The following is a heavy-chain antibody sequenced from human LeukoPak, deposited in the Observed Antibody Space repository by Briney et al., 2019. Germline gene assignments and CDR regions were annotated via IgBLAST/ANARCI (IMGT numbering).Heavy chain of an antibody. Sequence: ASVKVSCKASGGTFSSYAISWVRQAPGQGLEWMGGIIPIFGTANYAQKFQGRVTITADKSTSTAYMELSSLRSEDTAVYYCASVSGSRYCSSTSCYWFDPWGQGTLVTVSS. CDR3: ASVSGSRYCSSTSCYWFDP. J-gene: IGHJ5*02. D-gene: IGHD2-2*01. CDR2: IIPIFGTA. V-gene: IGHV1-69*06. CDR1: GGTFSSYA.